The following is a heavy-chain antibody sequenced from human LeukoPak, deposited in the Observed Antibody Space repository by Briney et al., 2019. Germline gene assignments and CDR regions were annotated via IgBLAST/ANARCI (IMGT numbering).Heavy chain of an antibody. Sequence: PSETLSLTCAIYGGSFSGYFWSWFRQPPGKGLEWIGEINRSGSTNYNSSPSLKSRVTISVDTSKNQFSLKLSSVTAADTAVYYCASSRYDFWSGYHPFDYWGQGTLVTVSS. CDR2: INRSGST. D-gene: IGHD3-3*01. CDR3: ASSRYDFWSGYHPFDY. CDR1: GGSFSGYF. V-gene: IGHV4-34*01. J-gene: IGHJ4*02.